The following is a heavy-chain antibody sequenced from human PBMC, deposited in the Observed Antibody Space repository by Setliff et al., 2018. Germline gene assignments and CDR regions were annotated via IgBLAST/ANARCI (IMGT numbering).Heavy chain of an antibody. Sequence: ASETLSLTCSVSGVSLTSSHFYWSWIRQRPGKGLEWIGKIDYRGSTRYNPSLETRVSMSVDTSKNQFSLRLTSVTDADTAVYYCAMDQGVVWGKGTTVTVS. J-gene: IGHJ6*03. D-gene: IGHD2-2*03. CDR1: GVSLTSSHFY. CDR3: AMDQGVV. CDR2: IDYRGST. V-gene: IGHV4-31*03.